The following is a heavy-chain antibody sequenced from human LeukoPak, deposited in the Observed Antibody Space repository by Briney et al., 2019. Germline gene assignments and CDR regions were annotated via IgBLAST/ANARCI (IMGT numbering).Heavy chain of an antibody. D-gene: IGHD3-22*01. J-gene: IGHJ6*02. V-gene: IGHV4-39*07. Sequence: SSETLSLTCTVSGGSISSSSYYWGWIRQPPGKGLEWIGSIYYSGSTYYNPSLKSRVTISVDTSKNQFSLKLSSVTAADTAVYYCARVTVVGKYYYYGMDVWGQGTTVTVSS. CDR3: ARVTVVGKYYYYGMDV. CDR1: GGSISSSSYY. CDR2: IYYSGST.